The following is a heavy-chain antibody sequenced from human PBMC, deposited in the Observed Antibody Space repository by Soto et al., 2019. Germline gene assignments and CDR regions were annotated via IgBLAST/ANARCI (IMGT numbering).Heavy chain of an antibody. CDR2: INHSGST. D-gene: IGHD6-19*01. Sequence: PSETLSLTCAVYGGSFSGYYWSWIRQPPGKGLEWIGEINHSGSTNYNPSLKSRVTISVDTSKNQFSLKLSSVTAADTAVYYCAKHGQWLKFYDYWGQGTLVTVSS. V-gene: IGHV4-34*01. CDR3: AKHGQWLKFYDY. CDR1: GGSFSGYY. J-gene: IGHJ4*02.